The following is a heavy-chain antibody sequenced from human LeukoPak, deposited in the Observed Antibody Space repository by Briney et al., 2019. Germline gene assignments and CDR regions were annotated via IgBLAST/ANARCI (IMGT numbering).Heavy chain of an antibody. J-gene: IGHJ4*02. CDR3: ARVHSYCSSTSCLDY. CDR2: ISAYNGNS. D-gene: IGHD2-2*01. Sequence: ASVKVSCKASGYTVTSYGISWVRPAPGQGLEWMGWISAYNGNSNYAQKFQGRVTMTTDTSTSTGYMELRSLRSDDTAVYYCARVHSYCSSTSCLDYWGQGTLVTVSS. CDR1: GYTVTSYG. V-gene: IGHV1-18*01.